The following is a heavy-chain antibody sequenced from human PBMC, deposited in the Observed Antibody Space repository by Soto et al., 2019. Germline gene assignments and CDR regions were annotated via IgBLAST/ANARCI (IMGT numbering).Heavy chain of an antibody. CDR1: GYGFTTSG. D-gene: IGHD1-1*01. Sequence: QIHLVQSGAEVKKPGASVKVSCKGSGYGFTTSGITWVRQAPGQGLEWMAWISAHNGNTNYAQKLQGRVTVTRDTSTSTAYMELRSLRSGDTAVYYCARGRYGDYWGQGARVTVSS. V-gene: IGHV1-18*01. J-gene: IGHJ4*02. CDR2: ISAHNGNT. CDR3: ARGRYGDY.